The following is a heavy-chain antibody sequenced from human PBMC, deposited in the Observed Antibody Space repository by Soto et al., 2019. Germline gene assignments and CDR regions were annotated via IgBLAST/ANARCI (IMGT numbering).Heavy chain of an antibody. CDR2: ISSDATIT. CDR1: GFTFSTYW. D-gene: IGHD3-10*02. Sequence: EVQLVESGGGLVQPGGSLRLSCAASGFTFSTYWMHWVRQAPGKGLVWVSRISSDATITNYGDSVRGRFTISRDNTKNTLYLQMNSLTVDDTALYYCVCGGRSFDYWGKGTLVTVSS. CDR3: VCGGRSFDY. V-gene: IGHV3-74*01. J-gene: IGHJ4*02.